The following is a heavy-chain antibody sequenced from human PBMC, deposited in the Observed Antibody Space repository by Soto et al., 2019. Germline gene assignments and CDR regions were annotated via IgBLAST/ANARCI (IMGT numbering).Heavy chain of an antibody. D-gene: IGHD2-8*01. CDR2: ISYDGSNK. J-gene: IGHJ6*01. V-gene: IGHV3-30*18. Sequence: QVQLVESGGGVVQPGRSLRLSCAASGFTFSSYGMHWVRQAPGKGLEWVAVISYDGSNKYYADSVKGRFTISRDNSKNTLYMQMNSMRAGETAVYYCAKDRLYCTNGVCYGYYEYYGMDVW. CDR1: GFTFSSYG. CDR3: AKDRLYCTNGVCYGYYEYYGMDV.